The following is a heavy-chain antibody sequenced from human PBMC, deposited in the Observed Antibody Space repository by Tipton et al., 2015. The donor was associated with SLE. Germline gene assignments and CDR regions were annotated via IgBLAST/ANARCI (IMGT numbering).Heavy chain of an antibody. J-gene: IGHJ4*02. Sequence: TLSLTCTVSGGSISSGGDYWSWIRQLPGKGLEWIGYISNSGSTYYNPSLKSRVIISLDTSKNQFSLRLSSVTAADTAVYYCAKDRGSTMVRGGGLTDYWGQGTLVTVSS. CDR2: ISNSGST. CDR1: GGSISSGGDY. CDR3: AKDRGSTMVRGGGLTDY. D-gene: IGHD3-10*01. V-gene: IGHV4-31*03.